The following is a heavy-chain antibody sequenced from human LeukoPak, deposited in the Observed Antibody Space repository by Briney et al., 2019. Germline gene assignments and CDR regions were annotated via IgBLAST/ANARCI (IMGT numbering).Heavy chain of an antibody. J-gene: IGHJ4*02. D-gene: IGHD2-2*02. CDR3: ARPPHSCSSTSCYSQY. CDR1: GFTFSNYG. V-gene: IGHV3-30*03. CDR2: ISYDGSNK. Sequence: GGSLGLSCAASGFTFSNYGMHWVRQAPGKGLEWVAIISYDGSNKYYVDSVKGRFTISRDNSKNTLYLQMNSLRAEDTAVYFCARPPHSCSSTSCYSQYWGQGTLVTVSP.